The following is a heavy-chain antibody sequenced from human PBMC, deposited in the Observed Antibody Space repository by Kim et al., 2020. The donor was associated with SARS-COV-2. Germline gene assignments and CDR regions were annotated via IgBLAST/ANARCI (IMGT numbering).Heavy chain of an antibody. D-gene: IGHD3-3*01. Sequence: ASVKVSCKASGYDFTSYAIHWVRQASGQSLEWMGWINVGNGNTKYALKFQGRVLITRDTSARIAYMELSSLTSEDTAVYYCAREGSGFDFWSGTPDYWGQGTLVTVSS. CDR1: GYDFTSYA. CDR3: AREGSGFDFWSGTPDY. CDR2: INVGNGNT. J-gene: IGHJ4*02. V-gene: IGHV1-3*01.